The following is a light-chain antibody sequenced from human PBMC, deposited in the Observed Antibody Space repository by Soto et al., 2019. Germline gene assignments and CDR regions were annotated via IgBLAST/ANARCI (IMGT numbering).Light chain of an antibody. CDR1: GDDIGGYNF. CDR2: DVT. Sequence: QSALTQPASVSGSPGQSITISCCGTGDDIGGYNFVSWYQHHPGKAPKLIIYDVTHRPSGVSERFSGSKSGFTASLTISGLQPEDESHYYCASFTSISTYVFGTGTKLTVL. CDR3: ASFTSISTYV. V-gene: IGLV2-14*01. J-gene: IGLJ1*01.